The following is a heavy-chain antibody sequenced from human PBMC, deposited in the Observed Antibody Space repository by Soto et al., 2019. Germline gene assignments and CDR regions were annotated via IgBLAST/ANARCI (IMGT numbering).Heavy chain of an antibody. V-gene: IGHV4-34*01. CDR2: INHSGST. CDR1: GGTFSGYY. CDR3: ARGGAPSWIQLWLPDFDY. Sequence: SETLSLTSAVYGGTFSGYYWSWIRQPPGKGLEWIGEINHSGSTNYNPSLKSRVTISVDTSKNQFSLKLSSVTAADTAVYYCARGGAPSWIQLWLPDFDYWGQGTLVTVSS. J-gene: IGHJ4*02. D-gene: IGHD5-18*01.